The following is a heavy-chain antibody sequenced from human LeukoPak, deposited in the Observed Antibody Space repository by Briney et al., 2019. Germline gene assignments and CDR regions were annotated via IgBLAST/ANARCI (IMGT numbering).Heavy chain of an antibody. V-gene: IGHV4-34*01. CDR2: INHSGST. CDR1: GGSFSGYY. D-gene: IGHD3-3*01. Sequence: PSETLSLTCAVYGGSFSGYYWSWIRQPPGKGLEWIGEINHSGSTNYNPSLKSRVTISVDTSKNQFSLKLSSVTAADTAVYYCARGGAYYDFWSGYYSPFAPLDYWGQGTLVTVSS. J-gene: IGHJ4*02. CDR3: ARGGAYYDFWSGYYSPFAPLDY.